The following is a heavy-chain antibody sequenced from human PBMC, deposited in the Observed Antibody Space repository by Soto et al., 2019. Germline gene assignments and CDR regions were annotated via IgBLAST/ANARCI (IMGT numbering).Heavy chain of an antibody. CDR2: ISGGGQST. V-gene: IGHV3-23*01. Sequence: LRVSCGASGFTCRSFAMPWIIQAKGEGLEWVAVISGGGQSTHYVDSVKGRFTISRDNSKSMVFLQMNSLRIEDTALYVCAKVGVCTAVYYFGGQGTLVTVSS. CDR3: AKVGVCTAVYYF. D-gene: IGHD3-10*01. J-gene: IGHJ4*02. CDR1: GFTCRSFA.